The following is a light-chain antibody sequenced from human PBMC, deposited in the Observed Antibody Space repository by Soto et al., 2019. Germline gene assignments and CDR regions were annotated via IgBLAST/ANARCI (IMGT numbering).Light chain of an antibody. J-gene: IGLJ3*02. V-gene: IGLV2-8*01. CDR1: SSDVGGYNF. CDR3: QAYDYSLTASV. Sequence: QSALTQPPSASGSPGQSVTISCTGTSSDVGGYNFVSWYQHHPGKAPKLMLYEVSKRPSGVPDRFSGSKSGNTASLTVSGLQAEDEADYYCQAYDYSLTASVFGGGTKVTVL. CDR2: EVS.